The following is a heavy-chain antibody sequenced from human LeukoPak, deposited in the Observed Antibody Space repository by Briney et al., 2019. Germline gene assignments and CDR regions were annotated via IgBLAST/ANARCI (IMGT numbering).Heavy chain of an antibody. Sequence: PGGSLRLSCAASGFTFSSYSMNWVRQAPGKGLEWVSSISSSSSYIYYADSVKGRFTISRDNAKNSLCLQMNSLRAEDTAVYYCARSLYSSSSNFDYWGQGTLVTVSS. D-gene: IGHD6-13*01. CDR3: ARSLYSSSSNFDY. CDR2: ISSSSSYI. J-gene: IGHJ4*02. CDR1: GFTFSSYS. V-gene: IGHV3-21*01.